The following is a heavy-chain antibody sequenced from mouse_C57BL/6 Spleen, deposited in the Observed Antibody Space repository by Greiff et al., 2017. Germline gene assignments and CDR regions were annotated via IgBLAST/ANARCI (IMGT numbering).Heavy chain of an antibody. CDR2: INPNNGGT. CDR3: ATDYEYLYWYFDV. D-gene: IGHD2-4*01. V-gene: IGHV1-26*01. J-gene: IGHJ1*03. Sequence: VQLQQSGPELVKPGASVKISCKASGYTFTDYYMNWVKQSHGKSLEWIGDINPNNGGTSYNQKFKGKATLTVDKSSSTAYMELRSLTSEDSAVYYGATDYEYLYWYFDVWGTGTTVTVSS. CDR1: GYTFTDYY.